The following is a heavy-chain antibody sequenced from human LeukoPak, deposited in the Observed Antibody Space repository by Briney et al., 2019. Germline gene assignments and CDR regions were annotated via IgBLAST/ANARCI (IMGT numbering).Heavy chain of an antibody. CDR2: MNPNSGNT. CDR3: ARVKRWLQLQPFDY. D-gene: IGHD5-24*01. J-gene: IGHJ4*02. Sequence: ASVKVSCKASGYTFTSYDINWVRQATGQGLEWMGWMNPNSGNTGYAQKFQGRVTMTRNTSISTAYMELSSLRSEVTAVYYCARVKRWLQLQPFDYWGQGTLVTVSS. CDR1: GYTFTSYD. V-gene: IGHV1-8*01.